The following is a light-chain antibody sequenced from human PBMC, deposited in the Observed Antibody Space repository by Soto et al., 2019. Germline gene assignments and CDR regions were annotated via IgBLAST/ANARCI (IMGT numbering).Light chain of an antibody. CDR1: QDINSY. J-gene: IGKJ4*01. CDR2: EAS. CDR3: QQTRSYPST. V-gene: IGKV1-9*01. Sequence: IQFTQSPSSLSASIGDRVTITCRASQDINSYLAWYQQKPGKAPNLLIYEASILQRGVPSRFSGSISGTDFTLTISSLQAEDFATYYCQQTRSYPSTFGGGTKV.